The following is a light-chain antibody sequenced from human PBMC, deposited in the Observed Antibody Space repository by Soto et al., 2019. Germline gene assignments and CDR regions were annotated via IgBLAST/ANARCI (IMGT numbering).Light chain of an antibody. V-gene: IGLV2-14*01. CDR2: DVT. Sequence: QSVLTQPASVSGSPGQSITISCTGTSSDVGGYSYVSWYQQHPGKAPKLMIYDVTNRPAGVSNRFSGSKSGDTASRTISGLQAEDESDYYCGSYRSTNTRYVFGTGTKVTVL. J-gene: IGLJ1*01. CDR3: GSYRSTNTRYV. CDR1: SSDVGGYSY.